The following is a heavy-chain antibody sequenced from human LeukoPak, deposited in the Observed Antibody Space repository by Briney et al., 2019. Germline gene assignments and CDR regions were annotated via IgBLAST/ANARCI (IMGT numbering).Heavy chain of an antibody. CDR2: INPNSGGT. CDR1: GYTFTGYY. Sequence: ASVKVSCKASGYTFTGYYMHWVRQAPGQGLEWMGWINPNSGGTNYAQKFQGRVTMTRDTSISTAYMELSRLRSDDTAVYYCASSTYYYDSSGLMDVWGQGTTVTVFS. D-gene: IGHD3-22*01. CDR3: ASSTYYYDSSGLMDV. J-gene: IGHJ6*02. V-gene: IGHV1-2*02.